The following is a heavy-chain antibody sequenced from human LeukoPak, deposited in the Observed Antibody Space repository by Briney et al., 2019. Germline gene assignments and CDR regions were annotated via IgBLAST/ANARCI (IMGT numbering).Heavy chain of an antibody. CDR3: AGRLLGGRYAFVS. D-gene: IGHD5/OR15-5a*01. CDR1: GYTFSTYV. CDR2: ISNYNGNT. V-gene: IGHV1-18*01. Sequence: ASVKLSCKASGYTFSTYVFSWVRQAPGQGLEWMGCISNYNGNTNYAQKFQGRVTMTADTSTSTVYMDLLSLRSDDTAALYSAGRLLGGRYAFVSRGQGDLCTVSS. J-gene: IGHJ4*02.